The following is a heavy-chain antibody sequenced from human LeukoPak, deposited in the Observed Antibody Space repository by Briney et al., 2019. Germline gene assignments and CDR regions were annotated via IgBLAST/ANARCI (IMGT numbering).Heavy chain of an antibody. V-gene: IGHV1-8*01. J-gene: IGHJ6*02. CDR3: ARGGYDFWSGYYPSKGMDV. D-gene: IGHD3-3*01. CDR1: GYTFTSYD. CDR2: MNPNSGNT. Sequence: GASVKVSCKASGYTFTSYDINWVRQATGQGLEWMGWMNPNSGNTGYAQKFQGRVTMTRNTSISTAYMELSSLRSEDTAVHYCARGGYDFWSGYYPSKGMDVWGQGTTVTVSS.